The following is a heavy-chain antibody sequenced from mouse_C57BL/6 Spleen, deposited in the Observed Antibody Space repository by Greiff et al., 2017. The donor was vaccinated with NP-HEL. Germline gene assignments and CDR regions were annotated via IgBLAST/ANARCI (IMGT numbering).Heavy chain of an antibody. J-gene: IGHJ2*01. Sequence: VQLQQPGAELVMPGASVKLSCKASGYTFTSYWMHWVKQRPGQGLEWIGEIDPSDSYTNYNQKFKGKSTLTVDKSSSTAYMQLSSLTSEDSAVYYCARSRNDGYYVDDWGQGTTLTVSS. D-gene: IGHD2-3*01. CDR3: ARSRNDGYYVDD. V-gene: IGHV1-69*01. CDR1: GYTFTSYW. CDR2: IDPSDSYT.